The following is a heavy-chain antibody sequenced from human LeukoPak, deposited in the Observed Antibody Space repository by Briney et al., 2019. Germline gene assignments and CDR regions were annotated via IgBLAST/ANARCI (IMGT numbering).Heavy chain of an antibody. D-gene: IGHD1-26*01. V-gene: IGHV3-23*01. Sequence: PGGSLRLSCAASGFTFSSYGMSWVRQAPGKGLEWVSTNSRSDSTSYYADSVQGRFTISRDHSNNTVHLQMNSLRAEDTAVYYCARVVGAGYFDLWGRGTLVTVSS. J-gene: IGHJ2*01. CDR2: NSRSDSTS. CDR1: GFTFSSYG. CDR3: ARVVGAGYFDL.